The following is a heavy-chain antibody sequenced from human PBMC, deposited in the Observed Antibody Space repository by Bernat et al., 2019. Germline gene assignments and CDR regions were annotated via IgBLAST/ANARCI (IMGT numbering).Heavy chain of an antibody. CDR2: INYSGST. J-gene: IGHJ4*02. CDR1: GGSISSYY. V-gene: IGHV4-59*08. Sequence: QVQLQESGPGLVKPSETLSLTCTVSGGSISSYYWSWIRQPPGKGLEWSGYINYSGSTNYKPSHQSRVTISVDTSKNQVTLKLSSVTAADTAVYYCARHRLGVSYFDCWGQVSLVTVSS. D-gene: IGHD3-3*01. CDR3: ARHRLGVSYFDC.